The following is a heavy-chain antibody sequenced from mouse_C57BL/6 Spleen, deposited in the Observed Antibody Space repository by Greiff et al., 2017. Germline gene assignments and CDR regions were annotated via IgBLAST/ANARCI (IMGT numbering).Heavy chain of an antibody. Sequence: QVQLQQSGAELARPGASVKLSCKASGYTFTSYGISWVKQRTGQGLEWIGEIYPRSGNTYYNEKFKGKATLTADKSSSTAYMELRSLTSEDSAVYFCAREGASQATGAYWGQGTLVTVSA. J-gene: IGHJ3*01. D-gene: IGHD3-2*02. CDR1: GYTFTSYG. CDR2: IYPRSGNT. CDR3: AREGASQATGAY. V-gene: IGHV1-81*01.